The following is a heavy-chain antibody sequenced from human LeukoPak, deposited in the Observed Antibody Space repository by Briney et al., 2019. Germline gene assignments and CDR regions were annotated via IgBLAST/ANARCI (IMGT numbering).Heavy chain of an antibody. CDR1: GFTFSSCS. CDR3: ARDGPDYYDSSGYWGEY. Sequence: PGGSLRLSCAASGFTFSSCSMTWVRQAPGKGLEWVSAISGSGSNTYYADSVKGRFTISRYNAKNTLYLQMKRLRAEDTAVYYCARDGPDYYDSSGYWGEYWGQGTLVTVSS. CDR2: ISGSGSNT. V-gene: IGHV3-23*01. D-gene: IGHD3-22*01. J-gene: IGHJ4*02.